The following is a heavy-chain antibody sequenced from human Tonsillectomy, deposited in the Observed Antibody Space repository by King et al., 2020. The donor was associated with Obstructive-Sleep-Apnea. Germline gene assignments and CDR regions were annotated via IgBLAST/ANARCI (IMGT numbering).Heavy chain of an antibody. CDR2: LYRGDRT. Sequence: VQLVESGGGLVQPGGSLRLSCAASGFTVSRDYMSWVRQAPGKGLEWVSILYRGDRTDYADSVKDRFTISRDNSGSTVYLQMNSLRAEDTAVYYCARALSDSNGWYHFDYWGQGTLVTVSS. V-gene: IGHV3-66*01. CDR1: GFTVSRDY. CDR3: ARALSDSNGWYHFDY. J-gene: IGHJ4*02. D-gene: IGHD6-19*01.